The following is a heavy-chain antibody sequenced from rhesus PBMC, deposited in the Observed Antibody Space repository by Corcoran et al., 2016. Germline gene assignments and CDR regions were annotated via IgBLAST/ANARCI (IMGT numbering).Heavy chain of an antibody. Sequence: QVQLQESGPGPVKPSETLSLTCTVPGGSISASYYRRWIRQPPGKGLEWMGRIYGSGGRTNYNPSLKSRVTISRDTSKNQFSLKLSSVTAADTAVYYCARESLLSSEVIIRYFDYWGQGVLVTVSS. CDR2: IYGSGGRT. CDR3: ARESLLSSEVIIRYFDY. V-gene: IGHV4-160*01. CDR1: GGSISASYY. D-gene: IGHD3-34*01. J-gene: IGHJ4*01.